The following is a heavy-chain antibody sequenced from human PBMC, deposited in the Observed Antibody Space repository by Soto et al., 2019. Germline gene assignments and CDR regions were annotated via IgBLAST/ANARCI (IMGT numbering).Heavy chain of an antibody. CDR1: GGSISSSSYY. J-gene: IGHJ6*03. CDR3: ARLGRTTLRYYYMDV. Sequence: ALETLSLTCTVSGGSISSSSYYWGWIRQPPGKGLQWIGSIYYSGTTYYNPSLKSRVTIFVDTSKNQFSLKLSSVTAADTAVYYCARLGRTTLRYYYMDVWGKGTTVTVSS. D-gene: IGHD1-1*01. CDR2: IYYSGTT. V-gene: IGHV4-39*01.